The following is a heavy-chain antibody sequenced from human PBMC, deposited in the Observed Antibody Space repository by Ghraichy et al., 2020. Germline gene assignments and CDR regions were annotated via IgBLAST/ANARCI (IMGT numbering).Heavy chain of an antibody. V-gene: IGHV3-23*01. Sequence: GESLNISCAVSGLTFSNYAMNWVRQAPGKGLEWVSGISAGGISTSYVDAVKGRFTISRDNSKNTLYLQMNTLRTEDTAVYYCAKGAYDYDYWGQGTLVTVSA. CDR3: AKGAYDYDY. D-gene: IGHD4-11*01. J-gene: IGHJ4*02. CDR2: ISAGGIST. CDR1: GLTFSNYA.